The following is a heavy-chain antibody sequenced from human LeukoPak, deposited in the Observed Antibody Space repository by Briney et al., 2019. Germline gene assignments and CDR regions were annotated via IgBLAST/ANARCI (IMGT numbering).Heavy chain of an antibody. Sequence: PSETLSLTCTVSGGSISSSSYYWGWIRQPPGKGLEWIGSIYYSGSTYYNPSLKSRVTISVDTSKNQFSLKLSSVIAADTAVYYCARHVDYYDSSGYYPGAFDIWGQGTMVTVSS. V-gene: IGHV4-39*01. CDR1: GGSISSSSYY. CDR2: IYYSGST. CDR3: ARHVDYYDSSGYYPGAFDI. J-gene: IGHJ3*02. D-gene: IGHD3-22*01.